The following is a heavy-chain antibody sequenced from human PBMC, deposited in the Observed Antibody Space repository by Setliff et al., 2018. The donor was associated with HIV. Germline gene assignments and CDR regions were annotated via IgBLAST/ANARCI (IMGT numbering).Heavy chain of an antibody. CDR2: IYHTGSS. J-gene: IGHJ4*02. D-gene: IGHD3-22*01. CDR3: ARDVLDLVISVYGF. V-gene: IGHV4-38-2*02. Sequence: SETLSLTCVVSGFSISSRYYWGWIRQSPGKGLEWIGNIYHTGSSYYNPSLNDRATISLDTSKNQFSLKLNSVTAADTAVYYSARDVLDLVISVYGFWGQGIPVTVSS. CDR1: GFSISSRYY.